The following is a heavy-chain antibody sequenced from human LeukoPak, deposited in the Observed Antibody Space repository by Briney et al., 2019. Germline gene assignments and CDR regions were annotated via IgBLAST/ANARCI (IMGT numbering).Heavy chain of an antibody. Sequence: SGPTLVNPTQTLTLTCTFSGFSLRTSGVGVGWIRQPPGKALEWLAVSYWNNDKSYSPSLKSRLTITKDTSKNQVVLKMTNMEPVDTATYYCAHKGRGSGSYNMWGQGTLVTVSS. CDR1: GFSLRTSGVG. CDR3: AHKGRGSGSYNM. V-gene: IGHV2-5*01. CDR2: SYWNNDK. J-gene: IGHJ4*02. D-gene: IGHD3-10*01.